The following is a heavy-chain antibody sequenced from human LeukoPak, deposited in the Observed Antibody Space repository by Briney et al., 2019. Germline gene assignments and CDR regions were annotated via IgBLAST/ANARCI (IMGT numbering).Heavy chain of an antibody. CDR1: GFTFSYYG. CDR3: ARARSSTFSYSDY. Sequence: PGGSLRLSCAASGFTFSYYGMHWVCQAPGKGLEWLAVIWSDGSNKYYADSAKGRFTISRDNSKNTLYLEMNSLRAEDTAVYFCARARSSTFSYSDYWGQGTLVTVSS. V-gene: IGHV3-33*01. J-gene: IGHJ4*02. CDR2: IWSDGSNK. D-gene: IGHD2-21*01.